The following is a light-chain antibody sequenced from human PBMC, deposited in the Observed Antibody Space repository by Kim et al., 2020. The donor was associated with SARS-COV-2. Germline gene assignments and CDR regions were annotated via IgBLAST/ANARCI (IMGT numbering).Light chain of an antibody. CDR1: STNVGNHG. V-gene: IGLV10-54*01. J-gene: IGLJ3*02. CDR3: SAWDDRLNAWV. Sequence: QAGLTQPPSVSKDLRQTATLTCTGNSTNVGNHGAAWLQHHQGRPPKLLFYRNNNRPSGISERLSASRSGDTASLTITGLQPEDEADYYCSAWDDRLNAWVFGVGTKLTVL. CDR2: RNN.